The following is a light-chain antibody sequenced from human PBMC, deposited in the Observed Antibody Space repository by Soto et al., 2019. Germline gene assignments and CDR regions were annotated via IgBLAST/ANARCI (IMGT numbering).Light chain of an antibody. Sequence: QSVLTQPASVSGSPGQSITISCTGTSSDVGLYNYVSWYQQHPGRAPKLIIYEVSNRPSGVSDRFSGSKSGNVASLTISGLQAADEADYYCGSYTTTYVPLLGTGTRSPS. J-gene: IGLJ1*01. V-gene: IGLV2-14*01. CDR1: SSDVGLYNY. CDR3: GSYTTTYVPL. CDR2: EVS.